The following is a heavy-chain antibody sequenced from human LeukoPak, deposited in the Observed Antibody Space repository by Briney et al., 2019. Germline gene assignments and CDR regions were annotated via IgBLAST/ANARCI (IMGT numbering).Heavy chain of an antibody. CDR2: INSDGSST. V-gene: IGHV3-74*01. J-gene: IGHJ3*02. Sequence: GGSLRLSCAASGFTFSKYWMHWVRQAPGKGLVWVSRINSDGSSTNYADSVKGRFTISRDNAKNTLYLQVNSLRADDTAAYYCARDFYYDTSGHDAFDMWGQGTMVTVSS. CDR1: GFTFSKYW. D-gene: IGHD3-22*01. CDR3: ARDFYYDTSGHDAFDM.